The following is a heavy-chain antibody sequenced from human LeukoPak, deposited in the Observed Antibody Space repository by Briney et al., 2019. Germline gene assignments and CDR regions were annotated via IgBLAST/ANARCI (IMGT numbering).Heavy chain of an antibody. CDR3: AKSGYSRAWLDY. Sequence: GGSLRLSCAASGFTFSSFGIHWVRQAPGKGLDWVAVISYDGSGKEYADSVKGRFTISRDNSKNTVYLQVNSLRTEDTAVYYCAKSGYSRAWLDYWGQGTLVTVSS. J-gene: IGHJ4*02. CDR1: GFTFSSFG. D-gene: IGHD5-12*01. CDR2: ISYDGSGK. V-gene: IGHV3-30*18.